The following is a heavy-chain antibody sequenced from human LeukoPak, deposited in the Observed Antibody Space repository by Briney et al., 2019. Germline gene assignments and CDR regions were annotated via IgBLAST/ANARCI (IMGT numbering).Heavy chain of an antibody. J-gene: IGHJ4*02. Sequence: GGSLRLSCAASGFTFSSYATHWVRQAPGKGLEWVAVISYDGSNKYYADSVKGRFTISRDNSKNTLYLQMNSLRAEDTAVYYCARSGYSGSYYSSGRLNYWGQGTLVTVSS. V-gene: IGHV3-30-3*01. CDR1: GFTFSSYA. CDR3: ARSGYSGSYYSSGRLNY. D-gene: IGHD1-26*01. CDR2: ISYDGSNK.